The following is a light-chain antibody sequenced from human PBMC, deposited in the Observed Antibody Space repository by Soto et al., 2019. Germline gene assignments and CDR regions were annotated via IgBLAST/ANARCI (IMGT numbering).Light chain of an antibody. Sequence: EIVLTQSPGTLSLSPGERATLSCRASQSVSSSYLAWYQQKPGQAPRLLIYGASSRATGIPDRFSGSGSGADFTVTISRLATGEFALYYGHHYCCSPWAVGQGANVEIK. CDR1: QSVSSSY. J-gene: IGKJ1*01. V-gene: IGKV3-20*01. CDR3: HHYCCSPWA. CDR2: GAS.